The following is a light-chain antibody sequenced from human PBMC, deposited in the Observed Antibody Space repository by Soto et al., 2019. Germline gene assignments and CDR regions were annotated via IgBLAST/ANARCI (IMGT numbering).Light chain of an antibody. CDR2: GAS. V-gene: IGKV3-15*01. J-gene: IGKJ3*01. CDR3: QQYNNWPFT. Sequence: EIVMTQSPATLSVSPGERATLSCRASQSVSSNLAWYQQKPGQAPRLLIYGASTRATGTPARFSGSGSGTEFTLTISILQSEDFAVYYCQQYNNWPFTFGPGTKVDIK. CDR1: QSVSSN.